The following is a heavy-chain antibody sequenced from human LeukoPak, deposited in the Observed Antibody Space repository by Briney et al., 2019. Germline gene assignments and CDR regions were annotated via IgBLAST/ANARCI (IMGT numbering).Heavy chain of an antibody. V-gene: IGHV4-59*08. D-gene: IGHD3-10*01. J-gene: IGHJ4*02. Sequence: PSKTLSLTCTVSGGSISSYYWSWIRQPPGKGLEWIGYIYYSGSTNYNPSLKSRVTISVDTPKNQFSLKLSSVTAADTAVYYCARHNYGSGSFYHDWGQGTLVTVSS. CDR3: ARHNYGSGSFYHD. CDR1: GGSISSYY. CDR2: IYYSGST.